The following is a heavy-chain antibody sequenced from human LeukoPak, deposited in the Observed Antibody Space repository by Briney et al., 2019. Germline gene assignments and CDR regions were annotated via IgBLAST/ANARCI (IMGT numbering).Heavy chain of an antibody. Sequence: PGGSLRLSCAASGFTFTNNWMTWVRQAPGKGLEWAGRVKSKTDGGTTDYAAPVKGRFTISRDDSKNTLYLQMNSLKTEDTAVYYCTTVSPIVVPAGPSDYWGQGTLVTVSS. D-gene: IGHD2-2*01. J-gene: IGHJ4*02. CDR3: TTVSPIVVPAGPSDY. CDR2: VKSKTDGGTT. CDR1: GFTFTNNW. V-gene: IGHV3-15*01.